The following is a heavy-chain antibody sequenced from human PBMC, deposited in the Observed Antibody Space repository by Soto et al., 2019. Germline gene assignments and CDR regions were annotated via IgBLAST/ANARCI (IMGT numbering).Heavy chain of an antibody. CDR1: GFSLSTSGMC. J-gene: IGHJ5*02. Sequence: SGPTLVNPTQTLTLTCTFSGFSLSTSGMCVSWIRQPPGKALEWLARIDWDDDKYYSTSLKTRLTISKDTSKNQVVLTMTNMDPVDTATYYCVCRGTEPYNWFDPWGQGTLVTVS. CDR2: IDWDDDK. CDR3: VCRGTEPYNWFDP. V-gene: IGHV2-70*11. D-gene: IGHD1-1*01.